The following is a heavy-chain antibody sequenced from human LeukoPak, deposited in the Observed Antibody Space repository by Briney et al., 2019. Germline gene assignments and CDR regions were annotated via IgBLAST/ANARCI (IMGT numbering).Heavy chain of an antibody. CDR3: ARIYGSGSYLFDY. CDR2: INWDDDK. D-gene: IGHD3-10*01. CDR1: GFSLSTSGMC. V-gene: IGHV2-70*11. J-gene: IGHJ4*02. Sequence: SGPTLVNPTQTLTLTCTFSGFSLSTSGMCVSWIRQPPGKALEWLARINWDDDKYYSTSLKTRLTISKDTSKNQVVLTMTNMDPVGTATYYCARIYGSGSYLFDYWGQGTLVTVSS.